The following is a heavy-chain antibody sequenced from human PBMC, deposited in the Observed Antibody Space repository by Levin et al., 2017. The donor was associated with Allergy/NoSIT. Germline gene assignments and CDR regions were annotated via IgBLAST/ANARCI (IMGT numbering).Heavy chain of an antibody. CDR2: IHESGYT. CDR1: GGSISSSY. J-gene: IGHJ5*02. V-gene: IGHV4-59*08. CDR3: ARRLRADSTSSVENWFDP. Sequence: SQTLSLPCTVSGGSISSSYWNWIRRPPGKGLEWIGHIHESGYTNYNPSLRSRVTVSVDTSKNQFSLKLTSVTAADTAVYYCARRLRADSTSSVENWFDPWGQGTLVTVSS. D-gene: IGHD6-6*01.